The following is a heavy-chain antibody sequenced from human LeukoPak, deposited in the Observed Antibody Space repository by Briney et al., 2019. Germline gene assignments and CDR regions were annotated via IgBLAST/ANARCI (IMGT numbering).Heavy chain of an antibody. CDR2: INPNSGGT. CDR1: GYTFTGYY. D-gene: IGHD6-6*01. Sequence: ASVKVSCKASGYTFTGYYMHWVRQAPGQGLEWMGWINPNSGGTYYGQKFQGGVTMTRDTSISTAYMELTRLTSDDTAVYYCARDRNSGSSLDIWGQGTMLTVSS. V-gene: IGHV1-2*02. J-gene: IGHJ3*02. CDR3: ARDRNSGSSLDI.